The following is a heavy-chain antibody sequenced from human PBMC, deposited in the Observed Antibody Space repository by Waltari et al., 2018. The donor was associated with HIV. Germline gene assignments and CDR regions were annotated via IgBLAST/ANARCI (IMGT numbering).Heavy chain of an antibody. CDR2: ISSSGSTI. V-gene: IGHV3-48*03. J-gene: IGHJ6*03. Sequence: EVQLVESGGGLVQPGGSLRLSCAASGFTFSSYEMNWVRQAPGKGLEWVSYISSSGSTIYYADSVKGRFTISRDNAKNSLYLQMNSLRAEDTAVYYCARELVTPYYYYMDVWGKGTTVTVSS. D-gene: IGHD6-13*01. CDR3: ARELVTPYYYYMDV. CDR1: GFTFSSYE.